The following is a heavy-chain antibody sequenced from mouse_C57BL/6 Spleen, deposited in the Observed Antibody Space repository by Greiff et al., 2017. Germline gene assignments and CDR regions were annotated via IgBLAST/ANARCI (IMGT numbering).Heavy chain of an antibody. J-gene: IGHJ3*01. V-gene: IGHV1-15*01. Sequence: QVQLQQSGAELVRPGASVTLSCKASGYTFTDYEMHWVKRTPVHGLEWIGAIDPETGGTAYNQKFKGKAILTADKSSSTAYMELRSLTSEDSAVYYCTANDYDKAWFAYWGQGTLVTVSA. CDR2: IDPETGGT. CDR1: GYTFTDYE. CDR3: TANDYDKAWFAY. D-gene: IGHD2-4*01.